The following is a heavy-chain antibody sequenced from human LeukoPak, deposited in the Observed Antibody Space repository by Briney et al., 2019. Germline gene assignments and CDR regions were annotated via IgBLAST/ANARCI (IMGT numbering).Heavy chain of an antibody. CDR3: VRELPPVVQYYFDH. CDR1: GFTFSDYG. J-gene: IGHJ4*02. CDR2: IWYDGSNI. V-gene: IGHV3-33*01. Sequence: AGGSLRLSCAASGFTFSDYGMHWVSQAPGKGLEWEAVIWYDGSNIYYADSVKGRFIISRDNSRNTLYLQMNSLRAEDTAVYYCVRELPPVVQYYFDHWGPGTLVTVSS. D-gene: IGHD2-21*01.